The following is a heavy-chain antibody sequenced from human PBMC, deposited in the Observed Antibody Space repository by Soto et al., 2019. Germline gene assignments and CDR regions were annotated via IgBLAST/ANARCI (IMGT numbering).Heavy chain of an antibody. CDR3: ARGGRFLEWLLWDASPSYYYGMDV. D-gene: IGHD3-3*01. V-gene: IGHV3-30-3*01. CDR1: GFTFSSYA. Sequence: AQLLESGGGLVQPGGSLRLSCAASGFTFSSYAMHWVRQAPGKGLEWVAVISYDGSNKYYADSVKGRFTISRDNSKNTLYLQMNSLRAEDTAVYYCARGGRFLEWLLWDASPSYYYGMDVWGQGTTVTVSS. CDR2: ISYDGSNK. J-gene: IGHJ6*02.